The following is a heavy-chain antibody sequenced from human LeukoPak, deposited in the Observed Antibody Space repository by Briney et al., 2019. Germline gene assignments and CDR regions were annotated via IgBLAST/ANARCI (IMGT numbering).Heavy chain of an antibody. CDR3: ARHTIFGVANFDY. Sequence: PSETLSLTCTVSGGSISSYYWSWIRQPPGKGLEWIGYIYYSGSTNYNPSLKSRVTIPVDTSKNQLSLKLSSVTAADTAVYYCARHTIFGVANFDYWGQGTLVTVSS. CDR2: IYYSGST. CDR1: GGSISSYY. J-gene: IGHJ4*02. D-gene: IGHD3-3*01. V-gene: IGHV4-59*08.